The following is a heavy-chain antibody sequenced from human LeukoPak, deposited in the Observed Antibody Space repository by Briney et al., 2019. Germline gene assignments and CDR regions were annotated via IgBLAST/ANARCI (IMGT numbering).Heavy chain of an antibody. CDR1: GGSISRSSYY. J-gene: IGHJ4*02. CDR2: IYYSEST. D-gene: IGHD3-3*01. V-gene: IGHV4-39*07. CDR3: ARASGAIYFWSGYYSNYFDY. Sequence: WETLSLTCTVSGGSISRSSYYWGWIRQPPGKGLVWVGSIYYSESTYYNQSLKSRVTISVDTSKNQFSLKLSSVTAADTAVYYCARASGAIYFWSGYYSNYFDYWGQGTLVTVSS.